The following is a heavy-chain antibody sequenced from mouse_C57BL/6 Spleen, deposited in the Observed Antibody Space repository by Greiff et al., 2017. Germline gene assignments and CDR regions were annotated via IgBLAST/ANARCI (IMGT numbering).Heavy chain of an antibody. Sequence: QVQLQQSGAELVQPGASVKLSCKASGYTFTSYGMHWVKQRPGRGLEWIGRIDPNSGGTKYNEKFKSKATLTVAKTSSTAYMQHRSLTSETSAVYCGAKDLVYDNGSSPFDYWGKGTLVTVSA. J-gene: IGHJ3*01. CDR3: AKDLVYDNGSSPFDY. D-gene: IGHD1-1*01. V-gene: IGHV1-72*01. CDR1: GYTFTSYG. CDR2: IDPNSGGT.